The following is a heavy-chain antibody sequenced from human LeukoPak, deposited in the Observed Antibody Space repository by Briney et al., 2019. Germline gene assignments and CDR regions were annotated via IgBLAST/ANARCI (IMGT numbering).Heavy chain of an antibody. Sequence: PGGSLRLSCAASGFTFSSYSMNWVRQAPGKGLEWVSSISSSSSYIYYADSVKGRFTISRDNAKNSLYLQMNSLRAEDTAVYYCAKSVVGFLEWSSLPDAFDIWGQGTMVTVSS. CDR1: GFTFSSYS. D-gene: IGHD3-3*01. CDR3: AKSVVGFLEWSSLPDAFDI. CDR2: ISSSSSYI. J-gene: IGHJ3*02. V-gene: IGHV3-21*04.